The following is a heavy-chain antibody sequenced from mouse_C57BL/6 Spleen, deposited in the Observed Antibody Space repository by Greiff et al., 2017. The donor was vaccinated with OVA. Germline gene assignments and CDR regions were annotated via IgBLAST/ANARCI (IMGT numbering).Heavy chain of an antibody. CDR3: ARSGRGWYFDV. CDR1: GFTFSDYG. D-gene: IGHD4-1*01. J-gene: IGHJ1*03. Sequence: EVHLVESGGGLVKPGGSLKLSCAASGFTFSDYGMHWVRQAPEKGLEWVAYISSGSSTIYYADTVKGRFTISRDNAKNTLFLQMTSLRSEDTAMYYCARSGRGWYFDVWGTGTTVTVSS. V-gene: IGHV5-17*01. CDR2: ISSGSSTI.